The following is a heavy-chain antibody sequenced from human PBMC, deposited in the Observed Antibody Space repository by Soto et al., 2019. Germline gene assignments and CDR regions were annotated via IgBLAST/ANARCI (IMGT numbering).Heavy chain of an antibody. J-gene: IGHJ3*02. CDR3: ARGAITMVRGVAPDDAFDI. CDR2: ISSSSSYI. Sequence: GGSLRLSCAASGFTFSSDSMNWVRQAPGKGLEWVSSISSSSSYIYYADSVKGRFTISRDNAKNSLYLQMNSLRAEDTAVYYCARGAITMVRGVAPDDAFDIWGQGTMVTVSS. D-gene: IGHD3-10*01. CDR1: GFTFSSDS. V-gene: IGHV3-21*01.